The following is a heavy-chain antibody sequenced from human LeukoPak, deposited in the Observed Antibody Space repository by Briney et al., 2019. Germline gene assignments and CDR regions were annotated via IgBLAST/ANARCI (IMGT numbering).Heavy chain of an antibody. CDR2: ISYDGGFK. J-gene: IGHJ4*02. V-gene: IGHV3-30-3*01. CDR1: GFTFSSYA. CDR3: ARSPYYDSSTYQDF. Sequence: GGSLRVSCTASGFTFSSYAFHWVRQAPGKGLEWVAIISYDGGFKYYTDSVKGRFTISRDNSKNTLYLQMNSLRAEDTAVYHCARSPYYDSSTYQDFWGQGTLVTVSS. D-gene: IGHD3-22*01.